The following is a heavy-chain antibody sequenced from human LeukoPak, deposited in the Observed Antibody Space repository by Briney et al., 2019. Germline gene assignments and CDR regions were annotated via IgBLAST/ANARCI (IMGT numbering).Heavy chain of an antibody. J-gene: IGHJ4*02. D-gene: IGHD6-19*01. CDR3: ARGGSSGWYDY. Sequence: SETLSLTCTVSGGSISGYYWSWIRQPPGKGLEWIAYIYNPSLKSRVIISVDSSKNQFSLKLTSVTAADTAVYYCARGGSSGWYDYWGQGTLVTVSS. CDR1: GGSISGYY. CDR2: IY. V-gene: IGHV4-59*01.